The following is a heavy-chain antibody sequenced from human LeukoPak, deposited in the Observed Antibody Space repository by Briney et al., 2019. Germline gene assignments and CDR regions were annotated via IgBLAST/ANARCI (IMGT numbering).Heavy chain of an antibody. CDR3: AKDPLPDSMVPYYFDY. Sequence: GGTLRLSCAASGFTFSNYGMSWVRQAPGKGLEWVSAISGSGGSTYYADSVKGRFTISRDNSKNTLYLQMNSLRAEDTAVYYCAKDPLPDSMVPYYFDYWGQGTLVTVSS. J-gene: IGHJ4*02. CDR1: GFTFSNYG. V-gene: IGHV3-23*01. CDR2: ISGSGGST. D-gene: IGHD3-10*01.